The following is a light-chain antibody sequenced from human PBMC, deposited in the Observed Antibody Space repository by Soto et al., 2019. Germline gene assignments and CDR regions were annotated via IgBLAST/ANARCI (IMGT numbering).Light chain of an antibody. CDR2: TND. CDR1: RSNIGSNT. CDR3: SSWDDSLNGYV. J-gene: IGLJ1*01. V-gene: IGLV1-44*01. Sequence: QPVLTQPPSASGTPGQRVTISCSGSRSNIGSNTVNWYQQLPGTAPKLLIYTNDQRPSGVPDRFSGSKSGTSGSLAIRGLQSEDEADYYCSSWDDSLNGYVFGTGTKLTVL.